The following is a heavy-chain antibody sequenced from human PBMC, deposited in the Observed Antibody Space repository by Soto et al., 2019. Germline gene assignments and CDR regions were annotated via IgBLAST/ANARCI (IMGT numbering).Heavy chain of an antibody. J-gene: IGHJ4*02. CDR2: ISSSNTYI. CDR1: GFTFSTYS. CDR3: ARDPGTTTVTYFDY. V-gene: IGHV3-21*01. D-gene: IGHD4-17*01. Sequence: GSLRLSCAASGFTFSTYSVNWVRQAPGKGLEWVSSISSSNTYIYYADSVKGRFTISRDNAKNSLYLQMNSLRAEDTAIYYCARDPGTTTVTYFDYWGQGTLVTVSS.